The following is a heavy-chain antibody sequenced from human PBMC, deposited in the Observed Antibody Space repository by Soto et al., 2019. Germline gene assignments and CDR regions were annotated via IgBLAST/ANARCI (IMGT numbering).Heavy chain of an antibody. J-gene: IGHJ6*01. D-gene: IGHD6-19*01. CDR1: GYSISSGHS. Sequence: SETLSLTCAVSGYSISSGHSWGWIRQPPGKGLEWIGSIFHTGSTYYNPSLKSRVTLSVDTSKNQFSLKLSSVTAADTAVYFCATLPRLDGMDVWRQGITVTFSS. CDR2: IFHTGST. V-gene: IGHV4-38-2*01. CDR3: ATLPRLDGMDV.